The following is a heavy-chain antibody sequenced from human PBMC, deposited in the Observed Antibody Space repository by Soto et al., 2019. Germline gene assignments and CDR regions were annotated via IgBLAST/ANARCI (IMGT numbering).Heavy chain of an antibody. Sequence: ETLFLTCTFSGGSISSSSYYWGWIRQPPGKGLEWIGSIYYSGSIYYNPSLKSRVTISVDTSKNQFSLRLSSVTTADTALYYCARTTAVPNTLRSRYFFDYWGQGTLVTVSS. D-gene: IGHD4-17*01. V-gene: IGHV4-39*07. CDR1: GGSISSSSYY. CDR3: ARTTAVPNTLRSRYFFDY. J-gene: IGHJ4*02. CDR2: IYYSGSI.